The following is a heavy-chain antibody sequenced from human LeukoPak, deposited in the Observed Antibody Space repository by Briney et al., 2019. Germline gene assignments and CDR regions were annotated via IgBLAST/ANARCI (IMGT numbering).Heavy chain of an antibody. CDR3: ARDLGLGVIDY. D-gene: IGHD3-16*01. J-gene: IGHJ4*02. CDR1: GITVSSNK. V-gene: IGHV3-66*01. CDR2: LYSGGST. Sequence: GGSLRISCAASGITVSSNKMNWVRQAPGKGLEWVSVLYSGGSTNYADSVKGRFTISRDNSKNTLYLQMNSLRAGDTAVYYCARDLGLGVIDYWGQGTLVIVSS.